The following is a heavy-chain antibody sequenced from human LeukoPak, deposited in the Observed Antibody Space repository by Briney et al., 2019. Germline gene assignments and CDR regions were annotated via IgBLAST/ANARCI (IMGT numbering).Heavy chain of an antibody. CDR2: IYYSGST. CDR1: GGSISSYY. D-gene: IGHD6-19*01. Sequence: SETLSLTCTVSGGSISSYYWSWIRQPPGKGLEWFGYIYYSGSTNYNPSLKSRVTISVDTSKNQFSLKLSSVTAADTAVYYCARDLPPPYGSGWEIGWFDPWGQGTLVTVSS. J-gene: IGHJ5*02. V-gene: IGHV4-59*01. CDR3: ARDLPPPYGSGWEIGWFDP.